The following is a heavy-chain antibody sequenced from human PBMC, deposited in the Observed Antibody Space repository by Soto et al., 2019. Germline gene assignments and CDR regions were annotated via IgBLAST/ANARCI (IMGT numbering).Heavy chain of an antibody. CDR3: ARDLGSSSSYYYYGMDV. Sequence: GASVKVSCKASGYTLTGYYMHWVRQAPGQGLEWMGWINPNSGGTNYAQKFQGWVTMTRDTSISTAYMELSRLRSDDTAVYYCARDLGSSSSYYYYGMDVWGQGTTVTVSS. V-gene: IGHV1-2*04. CDR2: INPNSGGT. CDR1: GYTLTGYY. D-gene: IGHD6-6*01. J-gene: IGHJ6*02.